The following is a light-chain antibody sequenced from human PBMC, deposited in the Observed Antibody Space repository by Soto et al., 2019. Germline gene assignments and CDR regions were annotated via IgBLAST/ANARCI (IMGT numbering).Light chain of an antibody. J-gene: IGLJ2*01. CDR3: MSYIASTSTHWG. Sequence: QSALTQPASVSGSPGQSITISCTGTSIDVGHPYNYVSWYQQYPGKAPKLLILGVSNRPSGISGRFSGSKSGNTASLTISGLQPEDEADYYCMSYIASTSTHWGLGGGTKLTVL. V-gene: IGLV2-14*03. CDR2: GVS. CDR1: SIDVGHPYNY.